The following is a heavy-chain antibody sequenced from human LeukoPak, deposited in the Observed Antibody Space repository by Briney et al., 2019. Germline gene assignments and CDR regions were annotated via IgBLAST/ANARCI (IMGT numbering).Heavy chain of an antibody. J-gene: IGHJ3*02. CDR1: GYSFSSYW. CDR2: IYPGDSDT. CDR3: ARHLSRDGYNEYAFDI. V-gene: IGHV5-51*01. Sequence: GESLQISCKGSGYSFSSYWIVWVRQMPGKGLEWMGIIYPGDSDTRYSPSFQGQVTISADKSISTAYLQWSSLKASDTAMYYCARHLSRDGYNEYAFDIWGQGTMVTVSS. D-gene: IGHD5-24*01.